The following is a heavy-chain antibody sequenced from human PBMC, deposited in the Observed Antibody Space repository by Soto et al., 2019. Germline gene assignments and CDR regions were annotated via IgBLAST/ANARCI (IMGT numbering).Heavy chain of an antibody. J-gene: IGHJ6*04. CDR2: ISGSGGST. CDR3: GKSLVGYVELWDF. Sequence: GGSLSLSCAASGFTFSSYAMSWVRQAPGKGLEWVSAISGSGGSTYYADSVKGRFTISRDDSKNTLYLQMNSLGAEDTAVDYCGKSLVGYVELWDFWGKGTTVTVSS. CDR1: GFTFSSYA. D-gene: IGHD3-9*01. V-gene: IGHV3-23*01.